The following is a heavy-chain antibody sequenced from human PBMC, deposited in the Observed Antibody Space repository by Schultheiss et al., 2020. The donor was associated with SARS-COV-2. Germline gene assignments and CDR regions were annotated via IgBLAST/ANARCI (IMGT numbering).Heavy chain of an antibody. D-gene: IGHD3-16*02. J-gene: IGHJ4*02. CDR2: ISGSGSGT. Sequence: GGSLRLSCAASGFTSSTYVMSWVRQAPGKGLEWVSAISGSGSGTYYADSVKGRFIISRDNSKNTLYLQMNSLRAEDTAVYYCAKEGRLHLGELSWDYWGQGTLVTVSS. CDR3: AKEGRLHLGELSWDY. V-gene: IGHV3-23*01. CDR1: GFTSSTYV.